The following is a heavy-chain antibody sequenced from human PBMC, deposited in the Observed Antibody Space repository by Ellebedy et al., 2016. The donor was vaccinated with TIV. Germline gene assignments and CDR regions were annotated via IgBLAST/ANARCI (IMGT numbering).Heavy chain of an antibody. V-gene: IGHV3-33*01. Sequence: GGSLRLSXEASGLNLRTYGMHWVRQAPGKGLEWVAGIWYDGSNKKYADSVKGRFIISRDNSNNTLYLQMNSLRAEDTAIYYCARDTYNFDSSGYYFDHWGQGTLVTVSS. CDR1: GLNLRTYG. CDR2: IWYDGSNK. J-gene: IGHJ4*02. D-gene: IGHD3-22*01. CDR3: ARDTYNFDSSGYYFDH.